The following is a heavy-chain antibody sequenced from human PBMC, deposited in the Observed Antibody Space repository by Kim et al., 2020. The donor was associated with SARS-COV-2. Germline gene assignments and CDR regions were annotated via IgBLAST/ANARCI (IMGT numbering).Heavy chain of an antibody. CDR1: GYTFTGHY. CDR2: INPNSGGT. D-gene: IGHD5-18*01. Sequence: ASVKVSCKASGYTFTGHYIHWVRQAPGQGLEWMGRINPNSGGTKYAQNFQGRVTMTRDTSISTAYMELSRLRSDDTAVYYCARGTGYTYATFDCWGQGALVTVSS. CDR3: ARGTGYTYATFDC. V-gene: IGHV1-2*06. J-gene: IGHJ4*02.